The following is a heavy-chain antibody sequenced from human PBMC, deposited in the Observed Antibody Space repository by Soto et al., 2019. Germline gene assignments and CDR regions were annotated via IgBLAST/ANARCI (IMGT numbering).Heavy chain of an antibody. Sequence: SETLSLTCAVSGGSISSCGYSWSWIRQPPGKGLEWIGYIYHSGSTYYNPSLKSRVTISVDRSKNQSSLKLSSVTAADTAVYYCARATLLCSGGSCWDNYYYYGMDVWGQGTTVTVSS. D-gene: IGHD2-15*01. CDR1: GGSISSCGYS. CDR2: IYHSGST. CDR3: ARATLLCSGGSCWDNYYYYGMDV. V-gene: IGHV4-30-2*01. J-gene: IGHJ6*02.